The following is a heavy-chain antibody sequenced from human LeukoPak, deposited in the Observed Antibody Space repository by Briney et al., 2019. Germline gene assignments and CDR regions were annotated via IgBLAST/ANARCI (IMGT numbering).Heavy chain of an antibody. CDR2: INHSGST. CDR3: ARGYYGDLRLDY. CDR1: GGSFSGYY. Sequence: SETLSLTCAVYGGSFSGYYWSWIRQPPGKGLEWIGEINHSGSTNYNPSLKSRVTISVDTSKNQFSLKLSSVTAADTAVYYCARGYYGDLRLDYWGQGTLVTVSS. V-gene: IGHV4-34*01. J-gene: IGHJ4*02. D-gene: IGHD4-17*01.